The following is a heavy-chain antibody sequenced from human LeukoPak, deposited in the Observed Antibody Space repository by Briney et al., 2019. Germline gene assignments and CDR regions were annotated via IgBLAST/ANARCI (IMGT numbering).Heavy chain of an antibody. CDR1: GFTFSGYS. J-gene: IGHJ3*02. CDR2: ISSGSTYM. V-gene: IGHV3-21*06. CDR3: GRVGGRSKAAKGDAFDI. Sequence: GGSLRLSCAASGFTFSGYSMNWVRQAPGKGLEWVSSISSGSTYMYYADSVKGRFTISRDNAQNSVFLQMNSLRAEDTAVYYCGRVGGRSKAAKGDAFDIWGQGTMVVVSS. D-gene: IGHD6-25*01.